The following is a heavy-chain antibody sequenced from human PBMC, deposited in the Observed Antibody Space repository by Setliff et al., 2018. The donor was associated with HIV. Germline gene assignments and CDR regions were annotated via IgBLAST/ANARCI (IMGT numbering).Heavy chain of an antibody. V-gene: IGHV4-4*09. D-gene: IGHD1-7*01. CDR1: GGSISNYY. Sequence: SETLSLTCTVSGGSISNYYWSWIRQPPGKGLEWIGYIYSTGYTNYHPSLKTRATISLDTSKSQFSLRLTSVTATDTAIYYCARHPREEPQRNYRFDSWGQGTLVTVSS. CDR2: IYSTGYT. J-gene: IGHJ4*02. CDR3: ARHPREEPQRNYRFDS.